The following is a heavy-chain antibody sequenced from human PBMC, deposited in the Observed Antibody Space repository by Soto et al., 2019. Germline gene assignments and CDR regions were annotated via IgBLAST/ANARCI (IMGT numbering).Heavy chain of an antibody. D-gene: IGHD3-9*01. CDR2: INPNSGGT. J-gene: IGHJ6*02. Sequence: GASVKVSCKASGYTFTGYYMHWVRQAPGQGLEWMGWINPNSGGTNYAQKFQGWVTMTRDTSISTAYMELSRLRSDDTAVYYCARDPTYDILTGYSQPYGMDVWGQGTTVTVSS. CDR3: ARDPTYDILTGYSQPYGMDV. V-gene: IGHV1-2*04. CDR1: GYTFTGYY.